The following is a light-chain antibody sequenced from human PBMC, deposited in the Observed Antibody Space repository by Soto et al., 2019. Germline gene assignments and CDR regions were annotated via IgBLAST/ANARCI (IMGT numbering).Light chain of an antibody. CDR2: AAS. J-gene: IGKJ4*01. CDR1: QDINSW. V-gene: IGKV1D-16*01. Sequence: DVQMTQSPSSLSASVGDRVTITCRASQDINSWLAWYQQKPGNAPKSLIYAASSLQTGVPSRFRGSASGTHFTLTISNLQPEDSATYYCQQYNIYPLTFGGGNKVEIK. CDR3: QQYNIYPLT.